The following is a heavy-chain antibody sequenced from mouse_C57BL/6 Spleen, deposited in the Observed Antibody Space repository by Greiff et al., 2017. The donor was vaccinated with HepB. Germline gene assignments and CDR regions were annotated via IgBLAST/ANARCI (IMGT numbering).Heavy chain of an antibody. D-gene: IGHD1-1*01. V-gene: IGHV1-26*01. J-gene: IGHJ3*01. Sequence: VQLQQSGPELVKPGASVKISCKASGYTFTDYYMNWVKQSHGKSLEWIGDINPNNGGTSYNQKFKGKATLTVDKSSSTAYMELRSLTSEDSAVYYCAPSTVVESWFAYWGQGTLVTVSA. CDR3: APSTVVESWFAY. CDR1: GYTFTDYY. CDR2: INPNNGGT.